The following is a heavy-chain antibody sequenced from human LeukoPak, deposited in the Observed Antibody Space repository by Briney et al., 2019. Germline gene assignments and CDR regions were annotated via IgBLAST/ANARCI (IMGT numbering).Heavy chain of an antibody. CDR1: GGTSNSHA. CDR2: IIPNLGTT. V-gene: IGHV1-69*04. J-gene: IGHJ4*02. Sequence: SVKVSCKASGGTSNSHAISWVRQAPGQGLECMGRIIPNLGTTNRAQNFQDRVTLTADKSTNTAYMELTSLTSDDTAVYYCATTNDGGGYQWGDFFDFWGQGTLVTVSS. CDR3: ATTNDGGGYQWGDFFDF. D-gene: IGHD3-22*01.